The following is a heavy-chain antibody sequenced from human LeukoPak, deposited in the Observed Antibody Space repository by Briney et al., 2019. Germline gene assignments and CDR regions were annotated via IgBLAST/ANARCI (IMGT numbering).Heavy chain of an antibody. D-gene: IGHD6-19*01. CDR2: IYYSGST. J-gene: IGHJ4*02. CDR3: ARSIAVAGLPGGY. Sequence: SETLSLTCTVSGDSISSSSYYWGWIRQPPGKGLEWIGSIYYSGSTYYNPSLKSRVTISVDTSKNQFSLKLSSVTAADTAVYYCARSIAVAGLPGGYWGQGTLVTVSS. CDR1: GDSISSSSYY. V-gene: IGHV4-39*01.